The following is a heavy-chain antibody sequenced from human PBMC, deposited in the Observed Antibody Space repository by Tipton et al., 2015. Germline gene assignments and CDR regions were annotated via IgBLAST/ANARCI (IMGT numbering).Heavy chain of an antibody. V-gene: IGHV3-48*01. D-gene: IGHD6-19*01. Sequence: GSLRLSCAASEFTFSRYTMTWVRQAPGKGLEWVSYISSSGNTIYYAGSVKGRFTISRDNAKNSLYLQMNSLRAEDTGVYYCARDLVGSGWYGDAFDIWGQGTMVTVSS. J-gene: IGHJ3*02. CDR2: ISSSGNTI. CDR3: ARDLVGSGWYGDAFDI. CDR1: EFTFSRYT.